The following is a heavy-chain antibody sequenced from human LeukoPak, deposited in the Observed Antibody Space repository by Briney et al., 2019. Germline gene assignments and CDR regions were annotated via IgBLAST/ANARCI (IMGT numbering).Heavy chain of an antibody. V-gene: IGHV3-30*03. Sequence: PGRSLRLSCAASGFTFSSYGMHWVRQAPGKGLEWVAVISYDGSNKYYADSVNGRFTISRDTSKNTLYLQMNSLRVEDTAVYYCGEVGELLDDYYGMDVWGQGTTVTVSS. D-gene: IGHD1-26*01. CDR2: ISYDGSNK. CDR3: GEVGELLDDYYGMDV. CDR1: GFTFSSYG. J-gene: IGHJ6*02.